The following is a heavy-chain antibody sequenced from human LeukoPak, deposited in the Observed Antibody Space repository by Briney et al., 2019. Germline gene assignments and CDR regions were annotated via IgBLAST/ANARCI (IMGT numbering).Heavy chain of an antibody. D-gene: IGHD6-13*01. V-gene: IGHV4-4*07. CDR2: IYTSGST. CDR3: ARHPEVVAAAGKSIDY. Sequence: SETLSLTCTVSGGSISSYYWSWIRQPAGKGLEWIGRIYTSGSTNYNPSLKSRVTMSVDTSKNQFSLKLSSVTAADTAVYYCARHPEVVAAAGKSIDYWGQGTLVTVSS. CDR1: GGSISSYY. J-gene: IGHJ4*02.